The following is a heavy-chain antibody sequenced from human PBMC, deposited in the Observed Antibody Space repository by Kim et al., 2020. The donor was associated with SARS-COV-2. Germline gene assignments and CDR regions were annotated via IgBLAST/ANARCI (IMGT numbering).Heavy chain of an antibody. V-gene: IGHV4-61*01. Sequence: SETLSLTCTVSGGPVSSGSYYWSWIRQPPGKGLEWIGYIYYSGSTNYNPYLKSRVTISVDTSKNQLSLKRSSVTAADTAVYYCAGCVCSSTSCYYHPYYYYGMDVWGQGTTVTVSS. CDR1: GGPVSSGSYY. D-gene: IGHD2-2*01. CDR3: AGCVCSSTSCYYHPYYYYGMDV. J-gene: IGHJ6*02. CDR2: IYYSGST.